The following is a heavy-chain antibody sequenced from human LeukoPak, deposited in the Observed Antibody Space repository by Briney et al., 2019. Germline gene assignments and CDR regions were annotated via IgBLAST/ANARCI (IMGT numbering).Heavy chain of an antibody. CDR2: ISAYNGNT. V-gene: IGHV1-18*01. D-gene: IGHD3-16*02. CDR3: AREEYVWGSYRDVDY. Sequence: ASVRVSCKASGYTFSSYGITWVRQAPGQGLEWMGWISAYNGNTNYAQKIQDRVTMTTDTYTSTAYMELRRLRADDTAVYYCAREEYVWGSYRDVDYWGQGTLVNVSS. CDR1: GYTFSSYG. J-gene: IGHJ4*02.